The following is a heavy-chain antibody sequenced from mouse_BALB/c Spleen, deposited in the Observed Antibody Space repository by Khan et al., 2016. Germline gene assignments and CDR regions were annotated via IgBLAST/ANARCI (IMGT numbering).Heavy chain of an antibody. CDR2: INTHSGVP. Sequence: QIQLVQSGPELKKPGETVRISCKASGYTFTTAGMQWVQKMPGKGLKWIGWINTHSGVPKYAEDFKGRFAFSLETFASTADLQIRNLKNADTATYDCARTVGNYCYFDYWGQGTTLTVSS. CDR1: GYTFTTAG. D-gene: IGHD2-1*01. J-gene: IGHJ2*01. CDR3: ARTVGNYCYFDY. V-gene: IGHV9-4*02.